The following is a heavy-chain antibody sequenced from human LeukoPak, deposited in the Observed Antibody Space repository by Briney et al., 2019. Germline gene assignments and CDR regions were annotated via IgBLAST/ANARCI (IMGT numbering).Heavy chain of an antibody. CDR1: GFTFSTYA. CDR3: TRDFWSGYRGTLP. D-gene: IGHD3-3*01. Sequence: GGSLRXSCAASGFTFSTYAMSWVRQAPGKGLEWVSDISGSGGSTYYADSVKGRFTISRDNSKNTLYLQMNSLRAGDTAVYYCTRDFWSGYRGTLPWGQGTLVTVSS. J-gene: IGHJ5*02. CDR2: ISGSGGST. V-gene: IGHV3-23*01.